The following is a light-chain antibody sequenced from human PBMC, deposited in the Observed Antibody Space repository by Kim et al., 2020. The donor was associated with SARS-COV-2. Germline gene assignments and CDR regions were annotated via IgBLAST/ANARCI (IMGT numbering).Light chain of an antibody. CDR1: QSPVYSDGDIY. V-gene: IGKV2-30*01. Sequence: DVVMTQSPLSLPVTLGQPASISCRSSQSPVYSDGDIYLNWFQQRPGQSPRRLIYKVSKRDSGVPDRFSGSGSGTDFTLKISRVEAEDVGVYYCMQGSHWPWTFGQGTKVDIK. CDR3: MQGSHWPWT. J-gene: IGKJ1*01. CDR2: KVS.